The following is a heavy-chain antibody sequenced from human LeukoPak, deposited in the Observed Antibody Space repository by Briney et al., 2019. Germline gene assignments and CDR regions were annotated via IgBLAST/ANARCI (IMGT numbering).Heavy chain of an antibody. CDR2: INHSGST. CDR3: ARGRKVRGVRYYYYMDV. D-gene: IGHD3-10*01. Sequence: PSETLSLTCAVYGGSFSGYYWSWIRQPPGKGLEWIGEINHSGSTNYNPSLKSRVTISVDTSKNQFSPKLSSVTAADTAVYYCARGRKVRGVRYYYYMDVWGKGTTVTVSS. J-gene: IGHJ6*03. V-gene: IGHV4-34*01. CDR1: GGSFSGYY.